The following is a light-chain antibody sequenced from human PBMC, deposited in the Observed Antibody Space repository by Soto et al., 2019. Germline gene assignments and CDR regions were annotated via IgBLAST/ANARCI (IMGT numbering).Light chain of an antibody. V-gene: IGLV1-40*01. Sequence: QSVLTQPPSVSGAPGQRVTISCTGSSSNIGAGFDVHWYQQLPGAAPKLLIYGNNNRPSGVPDRFSGSKSDTSASLAITGLQADDEADYYCQSIASSLSGPVFGGGTKVTVL. J-gene: IGLJ3*02. CDR1: SSNIGAGFD. CDR2: GNN. CDR3: QSIASSLSGPV.